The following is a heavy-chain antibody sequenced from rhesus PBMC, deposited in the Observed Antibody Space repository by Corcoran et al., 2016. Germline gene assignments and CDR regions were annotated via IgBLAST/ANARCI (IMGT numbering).Heavy chain of an antibody. Sequence: QVQLQESGPGLLKPSDTLSLTCAVSGGSISGGYGWGWIRQPPGKGLEWIGGIYSSNGNTAYNPSLKSRVTSSTDTSKNQFSLKLSSVTAADTAVYYCASQYEDDYGYYYTNSGYFDYWGQGVLVTVSS. V-gene: IGHV4-76*01. CDR1: GGSISGGYG. J-gene: IGHJ4*01. CDR3: ASQYEDDYGYYYTNSGYFDY. D-gene: IGHD3-9*01. CDR2: IYSSNGNT.